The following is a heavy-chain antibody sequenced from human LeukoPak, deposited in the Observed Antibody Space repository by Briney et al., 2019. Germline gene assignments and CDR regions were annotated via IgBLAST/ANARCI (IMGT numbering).Heavy chain of an antibody. CDR3: ARGRGIVVVPAVPFDY. CDR1: GFTFSSYS. CDR2: ISSSSSYI. D-gene: IGHD2-2*01. J-gene: IGHJ4*02. V-gene: IGHV3-21*06. Sequence: GGSLRLSCAASGFTFSSYSMNWVRQAPGKGLEWVSSISSSSSYIYYADSVKGRFTISRDNAKNSLYLQMNSLRAEDTTVYYCARGRGIVVVPAVPFDYWGQGTLVTVSS.